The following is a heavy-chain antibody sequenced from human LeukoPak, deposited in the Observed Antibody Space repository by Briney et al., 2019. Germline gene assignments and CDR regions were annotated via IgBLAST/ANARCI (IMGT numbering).Heavy chain of an antibody. D-gene: IGHD3-3*01. CDR3: AKGRYDFWSGYLTD. CDR1: GFTFSSYA. CDR2: ISGSGGSA. J-gene: IGHJ4*02. V-gene: IGHV3-23*01. Sequence: GGSLRLSCAASGFTFSSYAMSWVRQAPGKGLEWVSAISGSGGSAYYADSVKGRFTISRDNSKNTLYLQMNSLRAEDTAVYYCAKGRYDFWSGYLTDWGQGTLVTVSS.